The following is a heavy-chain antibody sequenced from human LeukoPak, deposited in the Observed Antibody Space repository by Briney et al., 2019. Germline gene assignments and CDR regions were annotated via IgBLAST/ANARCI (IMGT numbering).Heavy chain of an antibody. J-gene: IGHJ4*02. Sequence: PGGSLRLSCVASGFTFSSYSINWVRQAPGKGLEWVSYISSSSTTIYYAVSVKGRFTITRDNAKNSLYLQMNSLRAEDTAVYYCARSFYYDTLTGYYCFDSGGQGTLVTVSS. CDR3: ARSFYYDTLTGYYCFDS. V-gene: IGHV3-48*04. D-gene: IGHD3-9*01. CDR2: ISSSSTTI. CDR1: GFTFSSYS.